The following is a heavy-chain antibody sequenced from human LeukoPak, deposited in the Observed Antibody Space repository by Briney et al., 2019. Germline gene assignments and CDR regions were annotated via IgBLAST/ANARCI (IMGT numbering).Heavy chain of an antibody. J-gene: IGHJ5*02. Sequence: SVKVSCKASGFTLTSSAMQWVRQARGQLLEWIGWIVVGSGNTNYAQKFQERVTITRDMSTSTAYMELSSLRSEDTAVYYCAAQIGVGYDPYNWFDPWGQGTLVTVSS. V-gene: IGHV1-58*02. CDR2: IVVGSGNT. D-gene: IGHD5-12*01. CDR1: GFTLTSSA. CDR3: AAQIGVGYDPYNWFDP.